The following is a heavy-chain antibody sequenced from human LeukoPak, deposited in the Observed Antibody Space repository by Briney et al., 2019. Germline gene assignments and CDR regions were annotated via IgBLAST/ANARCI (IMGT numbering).Heavy chain of an antibody. CDR1: GYTFTGYY. CDR2: INPNSGGT. J-gene: IGHJ4*02. V-gene: IGHV1-2*06. CDR3: ASEDIVEVPAAGGDY. D-gene: IGHD2-2*01. Sequence: ASVKVSCKASGYTFTGYYMHWVRQAPGQGLEWMGRINPNSGGTNYAQKFQGRVTMTRDTSISTAYMELSRLRSDDTAVYYCASEDIVEVPAAGGDYWGQGTLVTVSS.